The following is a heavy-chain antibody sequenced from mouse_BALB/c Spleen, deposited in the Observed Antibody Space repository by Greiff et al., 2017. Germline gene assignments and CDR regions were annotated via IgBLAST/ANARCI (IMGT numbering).Heavy chain of an antibody. CDR3: ARHGSSYAWFAY. D-gene: IGHD1-1*01. Sequence: DVKLVESGGGLVQPGGSLKLSCAASGFTFSSYTMSWVRQTPEKRLEWVAYISNGGGSTYYPDTVKGRFTISRDNAKNTLYLQMSSLKSEDTAMYYCARHGSSYAWFAYWGQGTLVTVSA. CDR1: GFTFSSYT. V-gene: IGHV5-12-2*01. J-gene: IGHJ3*01. CDR2: ISNGGGST.